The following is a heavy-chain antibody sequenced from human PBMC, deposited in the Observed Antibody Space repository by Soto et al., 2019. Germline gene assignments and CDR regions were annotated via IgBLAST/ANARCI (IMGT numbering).Heavy chain of an antibody. CDR3: AGARSGYYLRPYYYYGMDV. J-gene: IGHJ6*02. CDR1: GFTFSSYA. Sequence: GGSLRLSCAASGFTFSSYAMRWVHQAPGKGLEWVAVISYDGSNKYYADSVKGRFTISRDNSKNTLYLQMNSLRAEDTAVYYCAGARSGYYLRPYYYYGMDVWGQGTTVTVSS. D-gene: IGHD3-3*01. CDR2: ISYDGSNK. V-gene: IGHV3-30-3*01.